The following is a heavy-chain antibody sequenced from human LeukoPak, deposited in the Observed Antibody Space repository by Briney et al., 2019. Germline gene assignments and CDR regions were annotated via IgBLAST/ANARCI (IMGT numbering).Heavy chain of an antibody. Sequence: GASVKVSCKASGGTFGSYAISWVRQAPGQGLEWMGGIIPIFGTANYAQKFQGRVTITTDESTSTAYMELSSLRSEDTAVYYCARESVAARSGIFDYWGQGTLVTVSS. J-gene: IGHJ4*02. CDR3: ARESVAARSGIFDY. CDR2: IIPIFGTA. CDR1: GGTFGSYA. D-gene: IGHD6-6*01. V-gene: IGHV1-69*05.